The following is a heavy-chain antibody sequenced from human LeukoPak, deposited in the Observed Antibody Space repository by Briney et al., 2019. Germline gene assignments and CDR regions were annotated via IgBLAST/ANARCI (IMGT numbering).Heavy chain of an antibody. V-gene: IGHV4-30-4*08. CDR1: GGSISSGDYY. J-gene: IGHJ3*02. CDR3: ARDRGVDYGVKKTDAFDI. CDR2: IYYSGST. Sequence: ETSETLSLTCTVSGGSISSGDYYWSWIRQPPGKGLEWIGYIYYSGSTYYNPSLKSRVTISVDTSKNQFSLKLSSVTAADTAVYYCARDRGVDYGVKKTDAFDIWGQGTMVTVSS. D-gene: IGHD4-17*01.